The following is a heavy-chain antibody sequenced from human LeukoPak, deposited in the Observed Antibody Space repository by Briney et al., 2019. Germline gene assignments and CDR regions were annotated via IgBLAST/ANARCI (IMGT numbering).Heavy chain of an antibody. J-gene: IGHJ4*02. D-gene: IGHD1-20*01. CDR3: ARGANWNYDY. CDR1: VYTFSKSY. V-gene: IGHV1-46*01. CDR2: INPPGGST. Sequence: GASVKVSCKGSVYTFSKSYIHWVRQAPGQGLEWMGLINPPGGSTTYAQQFQGRLTMTRDMSTSTVYMEVSSLRYEDTAVYYCARGANWNYDYWGQGTLVTVSS.